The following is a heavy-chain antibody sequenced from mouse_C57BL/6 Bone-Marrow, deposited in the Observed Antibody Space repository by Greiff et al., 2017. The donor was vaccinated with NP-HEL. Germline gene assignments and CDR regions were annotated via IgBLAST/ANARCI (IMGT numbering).Heavy chain of an antibody. D-gene: IGHD1-1*01. CDR1: GFTFSDYG. CDR2: ISNLAYSI. V-gene: IGHV5-15*01. J-gene: IGHJ1*03. CDR3: ARIPYYYGSSDGYFDV. Sequence: EVKLVESGGGLVQPGGSLKLSCAASGFTFSDYGMAWVRQAPRKGPEWVAFISNLAYSIYYADTVTGRFTISRENAKNTLYLEMSSLRSEDTAMYYCARIPYYYGSSDGYFDVWGTGTTVTVSS.